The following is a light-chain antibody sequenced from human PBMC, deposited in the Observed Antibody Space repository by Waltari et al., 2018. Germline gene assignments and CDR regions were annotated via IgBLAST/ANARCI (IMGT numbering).Light chain of an antibody. CDR2: DNN. V-gene: IGLV1-51*01. CDR3: ATWDSSLDSYV. Sequence: QSVLTQPPSVSAAPGQKVTVSCSGSTSNIGNYYVSWYQHLPGTAPNLLIFDNNQRPSGIPDRFSGSKSGTSATLGITGLQTGDEADYYCATWDSSLDSYVFGTGAKVTVL. CDR1: TSNIGNYY. J-gene: IGLJ1*01.